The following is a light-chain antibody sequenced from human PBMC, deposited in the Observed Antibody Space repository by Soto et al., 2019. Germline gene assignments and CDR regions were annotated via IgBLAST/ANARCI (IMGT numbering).Light chain of an antibody. CDR2: YDD. J-gene: IGLJ2*01. CDR1: SSNIGNNA. Sequence: QSVLTQPPSVSGAPRQRVTISCSGSSSNIGNNAVNWYQQLPGKAPKLLIYYDDLLPSGVSDRFSGSKSGTSASLAISGRQSEDEAEYYCAAWDDSLNGRVFGGGTQLTVL. V-gene: IGLV1-36*01. CDR3: AAWDDSLNGRV.